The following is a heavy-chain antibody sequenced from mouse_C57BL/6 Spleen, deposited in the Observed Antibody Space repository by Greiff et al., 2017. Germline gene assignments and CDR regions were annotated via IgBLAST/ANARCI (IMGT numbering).Heavy chain of an antibody. CDR1: GFTFSDYG. D-gene: IGHD1-1*01. CDR2: ISSGSSTI. J-gene: IGHJ1*03. CDR3: ASSPIHGSSYWYFDV. Sequence: EVKLVESGGGLVKPGGSLKLSCAASGFTFSDYGMHWVRQAPEKGLEWVAYISSGSSTIYYADTVKGRFTIARDNAKNTLFLQRTSLGSEDTAMYYCASSPIHGSSYWYFDVWGTGTTVTVSS. V-gene: IGHV5-17*01.